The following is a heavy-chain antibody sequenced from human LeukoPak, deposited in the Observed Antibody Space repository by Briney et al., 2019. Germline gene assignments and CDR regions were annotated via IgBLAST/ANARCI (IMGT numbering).Heavy chain of an antibody. CDR3: GRIPAAGSLKGSFDI. V-gene: IGHV5-51*01. D-gene: IGHD6-13*01. Sequence: GASLQISCKGSGYSFTSYWIGWVRQMPGKGLEWMGIIYPGDSDTTYSPSFQGQVTISADKSISTAYLQWSSLKASDSAMYYCGRIPAAGSLKGSFDIWGQGTMVTVSS. CDR1: GYSFTSYW. CDR2: IYPGDSDT. J-gene: IGHJ3*02.